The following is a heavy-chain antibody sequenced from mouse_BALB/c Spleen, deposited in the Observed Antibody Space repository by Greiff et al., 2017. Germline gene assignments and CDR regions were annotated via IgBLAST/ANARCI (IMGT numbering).Heavy chain of an antibody. CDR1: GYTFTSYW. CDR2: INPSNGRT. Sequence: QVQLQQPGAELVKPGASVKLSCKASGYTFTSYWMHWVKQRPGQGLEWIGEINPSNGRTNYNEKFKSKATLTVDKSSSTAYMQLSSLTSEDSAVYYGARAYDGYYDYAMDYWGQGTSVTVSS. D-gene: IGHD2-3*01. CDR3: ARAYDGYYDYAMDY. V-gene: IGHV1S81*02. J-gene: IGHJ4*01.